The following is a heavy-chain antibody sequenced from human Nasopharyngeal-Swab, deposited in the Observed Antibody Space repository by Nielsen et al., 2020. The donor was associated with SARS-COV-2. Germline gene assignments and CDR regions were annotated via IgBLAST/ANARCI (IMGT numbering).Heavy chain of an antibody. J-gene: IGHJ6*03. D-gene: IGHD3-22*01. CDR1: GFTFSDHY. V-gene: IGHV3-72*01. Sequence: SLKISCAASGFTFSDHYMDWVRQAPGKGLEWVGRTRNKANSYTTEYAASVKGRFTISRDDSKNSLYLQMNSLKTEDTAVYYCARQTYYYDSSETLHYYYMDVWGKGTTVTVSS. CDR3: ARQTYYYDSSETLHYYYMDV. CDR2: TRNKANSYTT.